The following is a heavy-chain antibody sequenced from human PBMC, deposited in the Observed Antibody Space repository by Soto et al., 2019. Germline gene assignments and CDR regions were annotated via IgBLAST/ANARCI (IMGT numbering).Heavy chain of an antibody. CDR1: GYSFSEMS. D-gene: IGHD3-10*01. CDR2: FDGEDGQT. V-gene: IGHV1-24*01. CDR3: GITGATGHLDY. Sequence: GASVKVSCKVSGYSFSEMSMHWVRQTPEKGLEWMGSFDGEDGQTMYAQKFQGRVTMTEDTSADTAYMELSSLRSDDTAVYYCGITGATGHLDYWGQGSPVTVSS. J-gene: IGHJ4*02.